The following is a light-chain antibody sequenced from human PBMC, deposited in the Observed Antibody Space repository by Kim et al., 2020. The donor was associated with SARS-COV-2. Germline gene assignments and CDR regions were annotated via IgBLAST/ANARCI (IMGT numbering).Light chain of an antibody. V-gene: IGKV4-1*01. J-gene: IGKJ5*01. CDR3: QQYYSLPLT. Sequence: ATISCKSSHGVLTSNNRNSVAWYQKKPGQPPKLIMYWASTRESGVPDRFSGSGSGTDFTLIINSLQAEDVAIYYCQQYYSLPLTFGQGTRLEIK. CDR1: HGVLTSNNRNS. CDR2: WAS.